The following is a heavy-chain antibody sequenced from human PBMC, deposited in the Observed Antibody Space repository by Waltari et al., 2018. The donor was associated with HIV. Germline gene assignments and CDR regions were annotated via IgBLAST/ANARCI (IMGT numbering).Heavy chain of an antibody. D-gene: IGHD4-17*01. CDR2: SHQSGNV. CDR1: GGSTKSSRW. J-gene: IGHJ4*02. V-gene: IGHV4-4*02. Sequence: QVQLQESGPGMVRPSGTLFLTCGVTGGSTKSSRWGGWVRKPPGKGLEWIGDSHQSGNVNYTLSLKSRVTFSVDRSKNHFSLNLTSVTTADTATYFCARLRDYGDYGHYDFWGRGTLVVVSP. CDR3: ARLRDYGDYGHYDF.